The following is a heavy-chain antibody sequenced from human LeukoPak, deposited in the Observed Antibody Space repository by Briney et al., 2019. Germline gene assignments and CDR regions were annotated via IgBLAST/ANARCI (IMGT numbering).Heavy chain of an antibody. Sequence: GGSLRPSCGASGNTFKNYALAWVRQAPGKGLEWVSALSYTISTYYADSVKGRFIISRDNSKNTLYLQMNSLRVEDTSIYCCATYPGLAVNKYFQHWGQGTLLTVPS. V-gene: IGHV3-23*01. CDR3: ATYPGLAVNKYFQH. CDR2: LSYTIST. CDR1: GNTFKNYA. J-gene: IGHJ1*01. D-gene: IGHD6-19*01.